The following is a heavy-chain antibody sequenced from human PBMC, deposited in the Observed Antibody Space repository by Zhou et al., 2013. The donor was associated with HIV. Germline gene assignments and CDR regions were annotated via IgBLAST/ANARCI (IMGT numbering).Heavy chain of an antibody. CDR3: ARDRGIGSHFDY. CDR1: GGTFSSYA. Sequence: QVQLVQSGAEVKKPGSSVKVSCKASGGTFSSYAISWVRQAPGQGLEWMGRIIPILGIANYAQKFQGRVTITADKSTSTAYMELSSLRSEDTAVYYCARDRGIGSHFDYWGQGTLVTVSS. V-gene: IGHV1-69*04. J-gene: IGHJ4*02. CDR2: IIPILGIA. D-gene: IGHD3-22*01.